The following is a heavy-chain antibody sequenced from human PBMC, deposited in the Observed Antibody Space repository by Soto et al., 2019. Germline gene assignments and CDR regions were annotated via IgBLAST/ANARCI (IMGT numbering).Heavy chain of an antibody. Sequence: QLQLQESGPGLVKPSETLSLTCSVSGGSISSNSHYWVWIRQPPGKGLEWIGSIYYNGDTYYNPSLKSRVTISADTSKNQFSVKLNSVTAADTAVYYCARHQSIVVVTAARAFDIWGQGTMVTVSS. V-gene: IGHV4-39*01. D-gene: IGHD2-15*01. CDR3: ARHQSIVVVTAARAFDI. CDR1: GGSISSNSHY. J-gene: IGHJ3*02. CDR2: IYYNGDT.